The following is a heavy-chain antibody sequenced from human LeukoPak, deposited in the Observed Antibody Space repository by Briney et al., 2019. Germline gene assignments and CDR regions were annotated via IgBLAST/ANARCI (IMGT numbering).Heavy chain of an antibody. CDR2: ISAYNGNT. Sequence: ASVKVSCKASGYTFTSCGISWVRQAPGQGLEWMGWISAYNGNTNYAQKLQGRVTMTTDTSTSTAYMELRSLRSDDTAVYYCARDTRGYSYGPNWFDPWGQGTLVTVSS. J-gene: IGHJ5*02. V-gene: IGHV1-18*01. D-gene: IGHD5-18*01. CDR3: ARDTRGYSYGPNWFDP. CDR1: GYTFTSCG.